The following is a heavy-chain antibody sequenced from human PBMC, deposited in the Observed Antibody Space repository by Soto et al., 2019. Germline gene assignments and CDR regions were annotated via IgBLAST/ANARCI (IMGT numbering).Heavy chain of an antibody. CDR3: ARGGVAAASKRGWFDP. CDR2: INHSGST. Sequence: QVQLQQWGAGLLKPSETLSLTCAVYGGSFSGYYWSWIRQPPGKGLEWIGEINHSGSTNYNPSLKSRVTIPVDTSKNQFSLKLSSVTAADTAVYYCARGGVAAASKRGWFDPWGQGTLVTVSS. J-gene: IGHJ5*02. V-gene: IGHV4-34*01. D-gene: IGHD6-13*01. CDR1: GGSFSGYY.